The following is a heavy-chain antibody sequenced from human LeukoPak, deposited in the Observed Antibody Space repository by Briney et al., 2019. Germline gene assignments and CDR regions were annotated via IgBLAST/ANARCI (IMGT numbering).Heavy chain of an antibody. Sequence: ASVKVSCKASGYTFTSYAMHWVRQAPGQRLEWMGWINAGNGNTKYSQKFQGRVTITRDTSASTAYMELSSLRSEDTAVYYCARGGCSSTSCYFPTKDAFDIWGQGTMVAVSS. J-gene: IGHJ3*02. V-gene: IGHV1-3*01. D-gene: IGHD2-2*01. CDR1: GYTFTSYA. CDR2: INAGNGNT. CDR3: ARGGCSSTSCYFPTKDAFDI.